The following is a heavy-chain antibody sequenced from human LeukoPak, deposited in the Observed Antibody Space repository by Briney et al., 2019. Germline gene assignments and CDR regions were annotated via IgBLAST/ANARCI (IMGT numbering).Heavy chain of an antibody. J-gene: IGHJ3*02. CDR3: ARFWEVLNVFDI. V-gene: IGHV4-34*01. CDR2: INHRGGT. CDR1: VGSLSGYY. D-gene: IGHD1-26*01. Sequence: SETLSLTCAVYVGSLSGYYWSWIRQPPGKGLEWIGEINHRGGTSYNPSLKSRVTISVDTSKNQFSLKLSSVTAADTAVYYCARFWEVLNVFDIWGQGTMVTVSS.